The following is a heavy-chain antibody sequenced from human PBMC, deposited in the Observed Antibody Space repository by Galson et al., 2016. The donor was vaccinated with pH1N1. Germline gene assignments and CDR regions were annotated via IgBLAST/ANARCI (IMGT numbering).Heavy chain of an antibody. CDR3: ARLGVRIAAPGEDYYYGMDV. V-gene: IGHV5-51*01. Sequence: QSGAEVKKPGESLKISCKGSGYIFSTFWIGWVRQMPGKGLEWMGIVYPGDSDTRYNPSFKGQVTISVDRSISTAYLQWSSLKASDSAIYYCARLGVRIAAPGEDYYYGMDVWGQGTTVTVSS. CDR1: GYIFSTFW. J-gene: IGHJ6*02. D-gene: IGHD6-13*01. CDR2: VYPGDSDT.